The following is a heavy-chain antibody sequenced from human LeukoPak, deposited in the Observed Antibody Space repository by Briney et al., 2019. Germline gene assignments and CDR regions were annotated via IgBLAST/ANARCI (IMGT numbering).Heavy chain of an antibody. D-gene: IGHD1-7*01. CDR2: IYYSGST. CDR3: ATETGTTEEY. Sequence: SETLSLTCTVSGGSISSYYWSWIRQPPGKGLEWIGYIYYSGSTNYNPSLKSRVTISVDTSKNQFSLKLSSVTAADTAVYYCATETGTTEEYWGQGTLVTVSS. V-gene: IGHV4-59*12. CDR1: GGSISSYY. J-gene: IGHJ4*02.